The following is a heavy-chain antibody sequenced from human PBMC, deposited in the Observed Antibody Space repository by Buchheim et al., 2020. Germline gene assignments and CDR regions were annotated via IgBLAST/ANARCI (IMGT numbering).Heavy chain of an antibody. V-gene: IGHV3-7*01. J-gene: IGHJ5*02. CDR1: GFTFSNYW. Sequence: EVQLVDSGGGLVKPGGSLRLSCAASGFTFSNYWMSWVRQAPGKGLEWVANIKGDGSEKYLVDSVKGRFTMSRDNAKHSVYLQMNSLRGEDTAVYYCARADYGDYWWFDPWGQGTL. CDR3: ARADYGDYWWFDP. CDR2: IKGDGSEK. D-gene: IGHD4-17*01.